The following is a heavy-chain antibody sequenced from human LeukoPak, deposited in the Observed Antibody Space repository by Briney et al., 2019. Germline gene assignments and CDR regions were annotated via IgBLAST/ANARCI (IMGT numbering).Heavy chain of an antibody. Sequence: GGSLRLSCAASGFTFSSYAMHWVRQAPGKGLEWVAVISYDGSNKYYADSVKGRFTISRDNSKNTLYLQMNSLRAEDTAVYYCAKHMVRGVIINYYYYGMDVWGQGTTVTVSS. D-gene: IGHD3-10*01. J-gene: IGHJ6*02. V-gene: IGHV3-30-3*02. CDR2: ISYDGSNK. CDR1: GFTFSSYA. CDR3: AKHMVRGVIINYYYYGMDV.